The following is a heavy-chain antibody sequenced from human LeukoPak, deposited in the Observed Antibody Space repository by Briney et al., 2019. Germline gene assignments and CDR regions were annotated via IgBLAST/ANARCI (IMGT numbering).Heavy chain of an antibody. D-gene: IGHD1-26*01. J-gene: IGHJ4*02. Sequence: SETLSLTCTVSGGSVGAYYWSWIRQPPGEGLEWIGYISKSGGANYNPSLKSRVTISLDTSKNQFSLRLTSVTAADTAVYYCTRGERLGGAYWGQGTLVAVSS. CDR2: ISKSGGA. V-gene: IGHV4-59*02. CDR3: TRGERLGGAY. CDR1: GGSVGAYY.